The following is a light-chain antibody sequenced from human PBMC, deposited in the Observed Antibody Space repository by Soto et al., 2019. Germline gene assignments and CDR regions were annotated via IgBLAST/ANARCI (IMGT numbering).Light chain of an antibody. CDR3: SSYTSSSTVV. J-gene: IGLJ2*01. CDR2: EVS. V-gene: IGLV2-18*02. CDR1: RSDVGSYNR. Sequence: QLVLTQPPSVSGSPGQSITISCTGTRSDVGSYNRVSWYQQPPGTAPKLMIYEVSNRPSGVPDRFSGSKSGNTASLTISGLQAEDEADYYCSSYTSSSTVVFGGGTKLTVL.